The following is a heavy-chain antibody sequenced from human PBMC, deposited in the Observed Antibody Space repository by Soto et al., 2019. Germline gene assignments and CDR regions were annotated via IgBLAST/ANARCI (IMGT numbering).Heavy chain of an antibody. Sequence: PGGSLRLSCAASGFTFSSYSMNWVRQAPGKGLEWVSSISSSSSYIYYADSVKGRFTISRDNAKNSLYLQMNSLRAEDTAVYYCAKDATCSGGSCSVNWFDPWGQGTLVTVSS. CDR2: ISSSSSYI. D-gene: IGHD2-15*01. V-gene: IGHV3-21*04. CDR3: AKDATCSGGSCSVNWFDP. J-gene: IGHJ5*02. CDR1: GFTFSSYS.